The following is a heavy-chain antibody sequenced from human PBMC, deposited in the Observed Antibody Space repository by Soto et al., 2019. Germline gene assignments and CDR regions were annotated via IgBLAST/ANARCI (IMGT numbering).Heavy chain of an antibody. CDR1: GGSISSSIYY. Sequence: PSETLSLTCTVSGGSISSSIYYWGWIRQPPGKGLEWIGSIYYSGSTYYNPSLKSRVTISVDTSKNQFSLKLSSVTAADTAVYYCARDLYTYYYDSSGYDAFDIWGQGTMVTVS. CDR3: ARDLYTYYYDSSGYDAFDI. V-gene: IGHV4-39*07. J-gene: IGHJ3*02. D-gene: IGHD3-22*01. CDR2: IYYSGST.